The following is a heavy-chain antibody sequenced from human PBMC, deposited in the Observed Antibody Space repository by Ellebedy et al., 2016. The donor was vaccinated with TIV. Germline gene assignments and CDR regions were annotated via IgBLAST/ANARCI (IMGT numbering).Heavy chain of an antibody. CDR3: ARVYGAFNWFDP. J-gene: IGHJ5*02. V-gene: IGHV1-3*01. CDR1: GYTFTSYG. D-gene: IGHD3-10*01. Sequence: AASVKVSCKASGYTFTSYGISWVRQSPGQGLEWMGWINAGNGNTKYSQKFQGRVTITRDTSASTAYMELSSLRSEDTAVYYCARVYGAFNWFDPWGQGTLVTVSS. CDR2: INAGNGNT.